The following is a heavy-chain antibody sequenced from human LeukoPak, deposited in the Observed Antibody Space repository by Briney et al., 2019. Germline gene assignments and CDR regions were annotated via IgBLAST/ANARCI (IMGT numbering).Heavy chain of an antibody. CDR1: GGSFSGYY. J-gene: IGHJ4*02. Sequence: PSETLSLTCAVYGGSFSGYYWSWIRQPPGEGLEWIGEINHSGSTNYNPSLKSRVTISVDTSKNQFSLKLSSVTAADTAVYYCARYRYSSGWYETIYYFDYWGQGTLVTVSS. CDR2: INHSGST. CDR3: ARYRYSSGWYETIYYFDY. V-gene: IGHV4-34*01. D-gene: IGHD6-19*01.